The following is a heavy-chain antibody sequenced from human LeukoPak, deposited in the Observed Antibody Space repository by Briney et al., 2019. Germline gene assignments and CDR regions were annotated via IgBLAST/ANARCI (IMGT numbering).Heavy chain of an antibody. V-gene: IGHV3-66*01. CDR2: IYSGGST. CDR1: GFTVSSNY. Sequence: GGSLRLSCAASGFTVSSNYMSWVRQAPGKGLEWVSVIYSGGSTYYADSVKGRFTISRDNSKNTLYLQMDSLRAEDTAVYYCARASGYQRGPLGYWGQGTLVTVSS. CDR3: ARASGYQRGPLGY. D-gene: IGHD2-2*01. J-gene: IGHJ4*02.